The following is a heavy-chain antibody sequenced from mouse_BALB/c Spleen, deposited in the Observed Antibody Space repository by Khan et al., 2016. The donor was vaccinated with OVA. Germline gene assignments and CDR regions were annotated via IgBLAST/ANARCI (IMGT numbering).Heavy chain of an antibody. CDR2: ISSDGDYT. J-gene: IGHJ3*01. V-gene: IGHV5-9-3*01. CDR1: GFTFSTYA. D-gene: IGHD2-1*01. Sequence: EVELVESGGGLVKPGGSLKLSCAASGFTFSTYAMSRVRQTPEKRLEWVATISSDGDYTYYPDNVTGRFTISRDNAKNTLYLQMSSLRSEDTAMYYCARSAYGNFAYWGQGTLVTVSA. CDR3: ARSAYGNFAY.